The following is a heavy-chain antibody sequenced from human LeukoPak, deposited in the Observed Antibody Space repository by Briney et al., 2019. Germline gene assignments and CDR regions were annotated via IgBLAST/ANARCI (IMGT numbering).Heavy chain of an antibody. V-gene: IGHV3-74*03. Sequence: PGGSLRLSCAAPGFTFSSSLMQWGRPAPGQGLVWVSRINSDESVTTYTNSVKGRFTISRDNAKNTLYLQMNSLRAEDTAMYYCVRSRFTTSSFDYWGQGTLVTVSS. J-gene: IGHJ4*02. CDR3: VRSRFTTSSFDY. CDR1: GFTFSSSL. CDR2: INSDESVT. D-gene: IGHD2-2*01.